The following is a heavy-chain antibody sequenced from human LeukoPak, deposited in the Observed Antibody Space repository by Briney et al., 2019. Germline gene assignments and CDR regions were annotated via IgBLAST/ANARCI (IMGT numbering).Heavy chain of an antibody. D-gene: IGHD6-19*01. J-gene: IGHJ4*02. CDR1: GFIFSDYG. CDR2: ILYDGSEK. Sequence: GGSLRLSCEASGFIFSDYGMHWVRQGPGKGLEWVAFILYDGSEKYYADSVKGRFTVSRDNSKNTVYLQMNSLRTEDTAVYYCPKDQAGGWGQGTLVTVSS. CDR3: PKDQAGG. V-gene: IGHV3-30*02.